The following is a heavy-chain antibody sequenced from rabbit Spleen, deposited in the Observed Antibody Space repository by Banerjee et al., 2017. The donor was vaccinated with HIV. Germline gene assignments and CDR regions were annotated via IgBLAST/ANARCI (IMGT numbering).Heavy chain of an antibody. V-gene: IGHV1S47*01. CDR3: ARVGGVGVYGYATL. D-gene: IGHD6-1*01. Sequence: QEQLEESGGGLVKPGGTLTLTCKASGFDFSSYGVSWVRQAPGKGLEWIGLIEPIFGTTYYANWVNGRFTISSHNAQNTLYLQVKSLTAADTATYFCARVGGVGVYGYATLWGPGTLVTVS. CDR1: GFDFSSYG. J-gene: IGHJ4*01. CDR2: IEPIFGTT.